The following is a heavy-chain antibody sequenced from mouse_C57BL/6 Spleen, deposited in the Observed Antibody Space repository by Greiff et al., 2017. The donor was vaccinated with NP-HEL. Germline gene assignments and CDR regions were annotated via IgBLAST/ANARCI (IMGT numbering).Heavy chain of an antibody. D-gene: IGHD4-1*01. V-gene: IGHV1-52*01. J-gene: IGHJ1*03. CDR3: ARDWGHWYFDV. CDR1: GYTFTSYW. CDR2: IDPSDSET. Sequence: QVQLQQPGAELVRPGSSVKLSCKASGYTFTSYWMHWVKQRPIQGLEWIGNIDPSDSETHYNQKFKDKATLTVDKSSSTAYMQLSSLTSEDSAVYYCARDWGHWYFDVWGTGTTVTVSS.